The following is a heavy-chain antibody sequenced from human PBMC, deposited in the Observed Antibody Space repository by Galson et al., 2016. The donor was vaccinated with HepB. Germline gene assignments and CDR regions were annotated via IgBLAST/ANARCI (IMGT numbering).Heavy chain of an antibody. D-gene: IGHD3-3*01. Sequence: SLRLSCAASGFTFGSYAMHWVRQAPGKGLEWVAVISYDGNYKSYADAVKGRFTISRDNSKNTLFLQMNSLRPEDTAVYYCARAPPLEGSDYNTQYYFDFWGQGTLVTVSS. CDR1: GFTFGSYA. V-gene: IGHV3-30*04. CDR3: ARAPPLEGSDYNTQYYFDF. J-gene: IGHJ4*02. CDR2: ISYDGNYK.